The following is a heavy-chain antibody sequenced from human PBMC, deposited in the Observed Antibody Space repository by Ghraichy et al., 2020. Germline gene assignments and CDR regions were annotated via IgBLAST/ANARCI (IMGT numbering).Heavy chain of an antibody. CDR3: SRDLQMTTGNEAGY. Sequence: GESLNISCAASGFTFSSYSMNWVRQAPGKGLEWVSSISSSSSYIYYADSVKGRFTISRDNAKNSLYLQMNSRRAEDTAVYYCSRDLQMTTGNEAGYWGQGTLVTVSS. V-gene: IGHV3-21*01. CDR2: ISSSSSYI. CDR1: GFTFSSYS. J-gene: IGHJ4*02. D-gene: IGHD4-17*01.